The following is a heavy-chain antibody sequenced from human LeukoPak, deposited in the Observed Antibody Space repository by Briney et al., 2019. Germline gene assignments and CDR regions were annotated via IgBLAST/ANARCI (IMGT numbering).Heavy chain of an antibody. J-gene: IGHJ3*02. CDR3: ARSRYFDSDAFDI. Sequence: GGSLRLSCAASGFTFDDYAMHWVRQAPGKGLEWVSSISSSSSYIYYADSVKGRFTISRDNAKNSLYLQMNSLRAEDTAVYYCARSRYFDSDAFDIWGQGTMVTVSS. CDR1: GFTFDDYA. V-gene: IGHV3-21*01. D-gene: IGHD3-9*01. CDR2: ISSSSSYI.